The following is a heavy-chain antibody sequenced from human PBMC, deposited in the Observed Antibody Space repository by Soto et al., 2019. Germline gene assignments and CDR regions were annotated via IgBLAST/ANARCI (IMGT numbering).Heavy chain of an antibody. CDR2: IIPILGIA. J-gene: IGHJ4*02. D-gene: IGHD6-6*01. Sequence: QVQLVQSGAEVKKPGSSVKVSCKASGGTFSSYTISWVRQAPGQGLEWMGRIIPILGIANYAQKFQGRVTITADKSTSTAYMELSSLRSEDTAVYYCAKRSGSSSSEYYFDYWGQGNLVTVSS. V-gene: IGHV1-69*02. CDR3: AKRSGSSSSEYYFDY. CDR1: GGTFSSYT.